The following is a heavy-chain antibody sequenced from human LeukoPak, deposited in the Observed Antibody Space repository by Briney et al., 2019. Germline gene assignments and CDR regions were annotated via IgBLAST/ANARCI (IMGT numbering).Heavy chain of an antibody. Sequence: QSGGSLRLSCAASGFTFSSYAMSWVRQAPGKGLEWVSAISGSGGSTYYADSVKGRFTISRDNSKNTLYLQMNSLRAEDTAVYYCAKVPGSSGYYRELDYWGQGTLVTVSS. CDR2: ISGSGGST. V-gene: IGHV3-23*01. CDR3: AKVPGSSGYYRELDY. CDR1: GFTFSSYA. D-gene: IGHD3-22*01. J-gene: IGHJ4*02.